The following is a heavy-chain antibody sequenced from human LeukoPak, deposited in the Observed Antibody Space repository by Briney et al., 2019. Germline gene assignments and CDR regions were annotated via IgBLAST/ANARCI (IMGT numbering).Heavy chain of an antibody. CDR3: ARHGCPNCYHIDF. CDR2: ISSSSTYI. CDR1: GFTFSRYS. V-gene: IGHV3-21*01. D-gene: IGHD2-2*01. J-gene: IGHJ4*02. Sequence: PGGSLRLSCAASGFTFSRYSMNWFRQAPGKGLEWVSSISSSSTYIFYGDSVKGRFTISRDNAQNPLYLQMNSLRAEDTAVYYCARHGCPNCYHIDFWGQGTLVTVSS.